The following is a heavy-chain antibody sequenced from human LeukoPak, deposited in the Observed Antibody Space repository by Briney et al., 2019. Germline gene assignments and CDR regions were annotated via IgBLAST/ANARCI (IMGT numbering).Heavy chain of an antibody. V-gene: IGHV3-74*01. CDR3: ARGGAVAGIMDV. CDR2: ISSDGSST. J-gene: IGHJ6*04. CDR1: RFTFSSYW. D-gene: IGHD6-13*01. Sequence: GGSLRLSCAASRFTFSSYWMHWVRQAPGKGLVWVSRISSDGSSTTYADSVKGRFTISRDNAKNTLYLQMNSLRAEDTAVYYCARGGAVAGIMDVWGKGTTVAVSS.